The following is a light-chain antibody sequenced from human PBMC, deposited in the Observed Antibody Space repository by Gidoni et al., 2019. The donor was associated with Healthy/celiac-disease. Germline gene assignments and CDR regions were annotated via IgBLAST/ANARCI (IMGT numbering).Light chain of an antibody. CDR2: GAS. CDR1: QSVSSSY. V-gene: IGKV3-20*01. Sequence: IVLTQSPGTLSLSPGERATLSCRASQSVSSSYLAWYQQKPGQAPRLLSYGASSRATGIPDRFSGSGSGTDFTLTISRLEPEDFAVYYCQQYGSSPYTFXQXTKLXIK. J-gene: IGKJ2*01. CDR3: QQYGSSPYT.